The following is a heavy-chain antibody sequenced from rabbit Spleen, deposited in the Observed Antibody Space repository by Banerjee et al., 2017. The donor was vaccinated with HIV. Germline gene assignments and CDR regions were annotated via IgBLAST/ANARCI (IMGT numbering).Heavy chain of an antibody. CDR3: ARDTSSSFSSYGMDL. V-gene: IGHV1S40*01. J-gene: IGHJ3*01. CDR2: IETGSSGST. Sequence: QSLEGAGGDLGQPGASLTLTCTAPGFSFSSVYYMCWVRPAPGKGLEWIGCIETGSSGSTYYASWAKGRFTISKTSSTTGTLQMTSLTAADTATYFCARDTSSSFSSYGMDLWGQGTLVTVS. CDR1: GFSFSSVYY. D-gene: IGHD1-1*01.